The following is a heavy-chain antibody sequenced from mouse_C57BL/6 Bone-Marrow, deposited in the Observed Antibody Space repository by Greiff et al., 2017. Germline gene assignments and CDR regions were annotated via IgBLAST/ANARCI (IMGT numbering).Heavy chain of an antibody. CDR2: ISSGSSTI. J-gene: IGHJ3*01. Sequence: EVHLVESGGGLVKPGGSLKLSCAASGFTFSDYGMHWVRQAPEKGLEWVAYISSGSSTIYYADTVKGRFTISRDNAKNTLFLQMTSLRSEDTAMYYCARNDGYYLAYWGQGTLVTVSA. V-gene: IGHV5-17*01. D-gene: IGHD2-3*01. CDR3: ARNDGYYLAY. CDR1: GFTFSDYG.